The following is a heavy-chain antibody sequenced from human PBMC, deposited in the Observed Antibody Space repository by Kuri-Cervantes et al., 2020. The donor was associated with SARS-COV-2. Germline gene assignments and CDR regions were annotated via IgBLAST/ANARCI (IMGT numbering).Heavy chain of an antibody. D-gene: IGHD3-10*01. CDR2: ISWDGGST. V-gene: IGHV3-43D*03. CDR1: GFTFDDYA. Sequence: GGSLRLSCAASGFTFDDYALHWVRQAPGKGLEGVSLISWDGGSTYYADSVKGRFTITRDNSNNSLYLQMNCLRAEDTASYYCAKDGVQVLDSWGQGTLVTVSS. J-gene: IGHJ4*02. CDR3: AKDGVQVLDS.